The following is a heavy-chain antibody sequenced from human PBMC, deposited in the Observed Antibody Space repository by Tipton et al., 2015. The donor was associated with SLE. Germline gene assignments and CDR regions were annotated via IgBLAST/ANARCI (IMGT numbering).Heavy chain of an antibody. CDR3: ARGMVTGRGAIVGVDV. CDR2: ISSGGGT. D-gene: IGHD2-21*02. CDR1: GGSISSNS. J-gene: IGHJ6*02. V-gene: IGHV4-59*08. Sequence: TLSLTCSVSGGSISSNSWIWIRQPPGKGLDWIGYISSGGGTNYNPSLKSRVTISVDMAKNQFSLKLTSVTAADTAMYYCARGMVTGRGAIVGVDVWGQGTTVNVSS.